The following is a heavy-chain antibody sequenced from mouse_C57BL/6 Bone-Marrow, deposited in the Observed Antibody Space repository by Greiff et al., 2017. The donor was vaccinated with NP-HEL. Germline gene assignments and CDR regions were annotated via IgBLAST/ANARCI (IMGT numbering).Heavy chain of an antibody. D-gene: IGHD1-1*01. CDR1: GYAFTNYL. J-gene: IGHJ3*01. CDR3: ARSYYSWFAY. CDR2: INPGSGGT. Sequence: VHLVESGAELVRPGTSVKVSCKASGYAFTNYLIEWVKQRPGQGLEWIGVINPGSGGTNYNEKFKGKATLTADKSSSTAYMQLSSLTSEDSAVYFCARSYYSWFAYWGQGTLVTVSA. V-gene: IGHV1-54*01.